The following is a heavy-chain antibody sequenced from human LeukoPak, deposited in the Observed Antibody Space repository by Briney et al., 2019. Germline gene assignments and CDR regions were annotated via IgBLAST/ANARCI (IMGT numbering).Heavy chain of an antibody. V-gene: IGHV3-30*02. J-gene: IGHJ4*02. CDR3: AKDQDYYASGTFYPFDY. D-gene: IGHD3-10*01. Sequence: PGGSLRLSCAASGFTFNNYGIHWVRQAPGKGLEWVAFIRYDGSNKYYANSVKGRFTISRDNSKNTLYLQMNSLRPEDTAVYYCAKDQDYYASGTFYPFDYWGQGTLVTVSS. CDR1: GFTFNNYG. CDR2: IRYDGSNK.